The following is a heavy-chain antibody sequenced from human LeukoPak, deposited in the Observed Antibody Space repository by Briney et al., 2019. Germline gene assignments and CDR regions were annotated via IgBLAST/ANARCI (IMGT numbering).Heavy chain of an antibody. J-gene: IGHJ3*02. CDR3: ARGRDTYDAFDI. Sequence: GGSLRLSCAASGFTVSSNYMSWVRQAPGKGLEWVSVIYSGGSTYYADSVKGRFTISRHNPKNTLYLQMNSLRAEDTAVYYCARGRDTYDAFDIWGQGTMVTVSS. D-gene: IGHD5-18*01. CDR1: GFTVSSNY. V-gene: IGHV3-53*04. CDR2: IYSGGST.